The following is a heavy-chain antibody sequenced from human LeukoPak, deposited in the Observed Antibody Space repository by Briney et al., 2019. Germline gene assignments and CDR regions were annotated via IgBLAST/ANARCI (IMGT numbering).Heavy chain of an antibody. Sequence: SETLSLTCTVSGGSVSSGSYYWSWIRQPPGKGLEWIGYIYYSASTNYNPSLKSRVTISVDTSNNQFSLKLSSVTAADTAVYYCARGSRGYSYGWGQGTLVTVSS. V-gene: IGHV4-61*01. J-gene: IGHJ4*02. CDR1: GGSVSSGSYY. CDR2: IYYSAST. CDR3: ARGSRGYSYG. D-gene: IGHD5-18*01.